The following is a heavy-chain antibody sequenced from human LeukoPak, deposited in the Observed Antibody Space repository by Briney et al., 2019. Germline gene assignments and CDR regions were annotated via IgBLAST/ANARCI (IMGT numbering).Heavy chain of an antibody. J-gene: IGHJ4*02. CDR1: GFTFSSYA. Sequence: GGSLRLSCAASGFTFSSYAMSWVRQAPGKGLEWVSAISGSGGSTYYADSVRGRFTISRDNSKNTLYLQMNSLRAEDTAVYYCANRIVGASDYFDYWGQGTLVTVSS. V-gene: IGHV3-23*01. CDR2: ISGSGGST. CDR3: ANRIVGASDYFDY. D-gene: IGHD1-26*01.